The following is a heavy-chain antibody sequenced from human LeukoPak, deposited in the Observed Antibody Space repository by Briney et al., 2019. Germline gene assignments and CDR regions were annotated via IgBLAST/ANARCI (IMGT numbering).Heavy chain of an antibody. CDR3: ARDLRTGSYLDY. D-gene: IGHD3/OR15-3a*01. Sequence: GGSLRLSCAASGFTFSSYAMSWVRQAPGKGLEWLAVIPYDGSNMYYADSVKGRFTISRDNSKNTLYLQMNSLRAEDAAVYYCARDLRTGSYLDYWGQGTLVTVSS. J-gene: IGHJ4*02. V-gene: IGHV3-30*01. CDR1: GFTFSSYA. CDR2: IPYDGSNM.